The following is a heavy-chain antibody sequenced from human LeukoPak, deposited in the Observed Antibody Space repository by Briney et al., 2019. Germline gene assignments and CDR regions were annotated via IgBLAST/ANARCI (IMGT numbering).Heavy chain of an antibody. D-gene: IGHD3-10*01. V-gene: IGHV1-2*02. CDR1: GYTFTGYY. CDR2: INPNSGGT. Sequence: GASVKVSCKASGYTFTGYYMYWVRQAPGQGLEWMGWINPNSGGTNYAQKFQGRVTMTRDTSISTAYMELSRLRSDDTAVYYCARGSYYYGSGSYPDYWGQGTLVTVSS. CDR3: ARGSYYYGSGSYPDY. J-gene: IGHJ4*02.